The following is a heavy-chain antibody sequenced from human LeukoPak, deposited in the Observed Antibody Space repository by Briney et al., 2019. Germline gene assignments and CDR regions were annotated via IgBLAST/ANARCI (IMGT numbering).Heavy chain of an antibody. D-gene: IGHD3-3*01. V-gene: IGHV3-23*01. CDR1: GFTFSSYA. Sequence: GGSLRLSCAASGFTFSSYAMSWVRQAPGEGLGWGSASSGDGGNSDYANSVKGRFTISRDNSKNTIYLQMNSLRADDTAVYYCAKQGRNDFVDSRGQGTLVTVSS. CDR2: SSGDGGNS. CDR3: AKQGRNDFVDS. J-gene: IGHJ4*02.